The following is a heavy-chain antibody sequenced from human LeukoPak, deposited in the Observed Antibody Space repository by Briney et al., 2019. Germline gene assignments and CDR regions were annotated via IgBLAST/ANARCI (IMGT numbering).Heavy chain of an antibody. CDR1: RFTFDDYA. V-gene: IGHV3-43*02. CDR3: AKDRGYSGYDQSHYYYGMDV. Sequence: GGSLRLSCAASRFTFDDYAMHWVRQAPGKGLEWVSLISGDGSSTYYADSVKGRFTISRDNSKNSLYLQMNSLRTEDTALYYCAKDRGYSGYDQSHYYYGMDVWGQGTTVTVSS. CDR2: ISGDGSST. J-gene: IGHJ6*02. D-gene: IGHD5-12*01.